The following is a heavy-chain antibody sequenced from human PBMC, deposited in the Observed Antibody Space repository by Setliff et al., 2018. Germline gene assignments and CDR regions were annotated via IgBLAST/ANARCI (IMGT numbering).Heavy chain of an antibody. CDR1: GFTFSSYW. V-gene: IGHV3-7*01. D-gene: IGHD2-21*01. CDR2: IKEDGSQK. Sequence: PGGSLRLSCAASGFTFSSYWVDWVRQAPGKGPEWVASIKEDGSQKYYVDSVKGRFTISRDNAKNSLYLQMNSLRAEDTAVYYCARDRGWWCFDNWGQGTLVTVSS. CDR3: ARDRGWWCFDN. J-gene: IGHJ4*02.